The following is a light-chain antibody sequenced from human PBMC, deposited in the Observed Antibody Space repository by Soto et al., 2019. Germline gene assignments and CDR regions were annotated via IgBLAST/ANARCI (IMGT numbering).Light chain of an antibody. J-gene: IGLJ1*01. CDR1: SSDAGGYNY. CDR3: SSYTSSSPYV. Sequence: QSVLTQPASVSGSPGQSITISCTGTSSDAGGYNYVSWYQQHPGKAPKLMIYEVSNRPSGVSNRFSGSKSGNTASLTISGLQAEDEADYYCSSYTSSSPYVFGTGTKVTVL. CDR2: EVS. V-gene: IGLV2-14*01.